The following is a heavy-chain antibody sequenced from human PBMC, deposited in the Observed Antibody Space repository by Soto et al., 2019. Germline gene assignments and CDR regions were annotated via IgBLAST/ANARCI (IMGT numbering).Heavy chain of an antibody. Sequence: GGSLRLSCAASGFTFSSYGMHWVRQAPGKGLEWVAVISYDGSNKYYADSVKGRFTISRDNSKNTLYLQMNSLRAEDTAVYYCAKDPGEHWSGMDVWGQGTTVTVSS. D-gene: IGHD3-10*01. V-gene: IGHV3-30*18. CDR3: AKDPGEHWSGMDV. CDR1: GFTFSSYG. J-gene: IGHJ6*02. CDR2: ISYDGSNK.